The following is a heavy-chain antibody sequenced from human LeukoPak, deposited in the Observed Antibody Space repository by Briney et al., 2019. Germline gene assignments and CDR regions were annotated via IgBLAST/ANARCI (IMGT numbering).Heavy chain of an antibody. CDR3: ARDLSSTSNWELDY. D-gene: IGHD7-27*01. CDR2: INPNSGDT. V-gene: IGHV1-2*06. J-gene: IGHJ4*02. Sequence: ASVKVSCKASGYSFTGYFMQWVREAPGRGLEWMVRINPNSGDTNYAQNFQGRVIMTRDTSISTAYMELSRLRSDDTAVYYCARDLSSTSNWELDYWGQGTLVTVSS. CDR1: GYSFTGYF.